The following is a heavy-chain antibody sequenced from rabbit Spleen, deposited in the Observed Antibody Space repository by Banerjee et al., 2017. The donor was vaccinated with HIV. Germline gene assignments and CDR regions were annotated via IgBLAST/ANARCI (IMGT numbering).Heavy chain of an antibody. V-gene: IGHV1S7*01. CDR2: IYPITETT. CDR3: VRSAYVSGSAFYGYFNL. D-gene: IGHD1-1*01. J-gene: IGHJ4*01. Sequence: QSLEESGGDLVKPGASLTLTCKAFGFTISGYWMNWVRQAPGKGLEWIGVIYPITETTYYANWVNGRFTISSDNAQNTLYLQLNSLTVADTATYFCVRSAYVSGSAFYGYFNLWGPGTLVTVS. CDR1: GFTISGYW.